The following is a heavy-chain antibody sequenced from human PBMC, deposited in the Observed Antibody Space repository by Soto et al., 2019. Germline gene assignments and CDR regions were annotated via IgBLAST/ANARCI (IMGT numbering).Heavy chain of an antibody. CDR1: GFTFSGYA. D-gene: IGHD3-10*01. J-gene: IGHJ4*02. CDR3: AKDGNYYSSGSPYYFDC. CDR2: ISGSGGSK. Sequence: GGSLSLSCAASGFTFSGYAMTWVRQAPGKGLEWVSTISGSGGSKYYAGSVKGRFTISRDNSKNTLFLQMNSLRAEDTAVYYCAKDGNYYSSGSPYYFDCWGRGTLVTVSS. V-gene: IGHV3-23*01.